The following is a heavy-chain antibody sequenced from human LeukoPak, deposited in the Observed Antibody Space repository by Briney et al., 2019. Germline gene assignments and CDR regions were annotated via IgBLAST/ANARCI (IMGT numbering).Heavy chain of an antibody. V-gene: IGHV3-33*01. CDR3: ARDAATVALDY. Sequence: PGRSLRLSCAASGFNFGIYGMHWVRQAPGKGLEWVAVMWDDGTNENYVDSVKGRFTISRDNGKKTLYLQMNSLRAEDTAVYYCARDAATVALDYWGQGTLVTVSS. CDR2: MWDDGTNE. D-gene: IGHD4-23*01. CDR1: GFNFGIYG. J-gene: IGHJ4*02.